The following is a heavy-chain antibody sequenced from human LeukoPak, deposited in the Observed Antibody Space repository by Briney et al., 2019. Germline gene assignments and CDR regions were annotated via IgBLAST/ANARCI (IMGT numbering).Heavy chain of an antibody. CDR3: AKDKPSPPYCSTTNCFDAFDL. V-gene: IGHV3-23*01. D-gene: IGHD2-2*01. CDR2: ISSSRGTT. CDR1: GFTFSDYA. Sequence: QPGGSLRLSCAASGFTFSDYAMSWVRQAPGKGLEWVSVISSSRGTTFYADSVKGRFTISRDNSKKTLYLQMNSLRVDDTAVYYRAKDKPSPPYCSTTNCFDAFDLRGQGTMVTVSS. J-gene: IGHJ3*01.